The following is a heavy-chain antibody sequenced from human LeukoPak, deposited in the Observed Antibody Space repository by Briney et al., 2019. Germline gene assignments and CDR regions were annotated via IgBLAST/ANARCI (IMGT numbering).Heavy chain of an antibody. V-gene: IGHV4-59*11. J-gene: IGHJ3*02. D-gene: IGHD4-17*01. CDR1: GDSMNSHY. Sequence: PSETLSLTRTVSGDSMNSHYWSWIRQPPGKGLEWIGYISYIGSTNYNPSLKSRVTISVDTSKNQFSLKLSSVTAADTAVYYCARDPTTVTKGLDIWGKGTMVTVSS. CDR2: ISYIGST. CDR3: ARDPTTVTKGLDI.